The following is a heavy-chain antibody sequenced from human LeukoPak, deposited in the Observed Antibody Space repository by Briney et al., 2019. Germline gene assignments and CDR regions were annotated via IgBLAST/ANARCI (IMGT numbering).Heavy chain of an antibody. J-gene: IGHJ4*02. Sequence: GASVKVSCKVSGYTLTEFSMHWVRQAPGKGLEWMGGFDPEDGETIYAQELQGRVTMTKDTSTDTAYMELSSLRSEDTAVYYCATWYYYDSSDYYLVDYWGQGTLVTVSS. V-gene: IGHV1-24*01. D-gene: IGHD3-22*01. CDR3: ATWYYYDSSDYYLVDY. CDR2: FDPEDGET. CDR1: GYTLTEFS.